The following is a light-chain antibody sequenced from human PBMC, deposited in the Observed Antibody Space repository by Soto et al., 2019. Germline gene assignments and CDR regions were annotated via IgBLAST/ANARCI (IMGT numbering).Light chain of an antibody. CDR3: SSYTSSSLL. CDR1: SSDVGGYNY. J-gene: IGLJ2*01. Sequence: QSALTQPASVSGSPGQSITISCTGTSSDVGGYNYVSWYQQNPGKAPKLMIYDVSNRPSGVSNRFSGSKSGNTASLTISGLQAEDEADYYCSSYTSSSLLFGGGTKVTVL. CDR2: DVS. V-gene: IGLV2-14*01.